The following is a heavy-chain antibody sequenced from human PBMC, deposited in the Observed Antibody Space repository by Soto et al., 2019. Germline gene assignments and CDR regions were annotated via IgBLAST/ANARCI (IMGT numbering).Heavy chain of an antibody. Sequence: GGSLRLSCAASGFTFSSYAMHWVRQAPGKGLEWVAVISYDGSNKYYADSVKGRFTISRDNSKNTLYLQMNSLRAEDTAVYYCARDAAARGGPYYYYGMDVWGQGTTVTVSS. D-gene: IGHD6-13*01. CDR1: GFTFSSYA. CDR3: ARDAAARGGPYYYYGMDV. J-gene: IGHJ6*02. CDR2: ISYDGSNK. V-gene: IGHV3-30-3*01.